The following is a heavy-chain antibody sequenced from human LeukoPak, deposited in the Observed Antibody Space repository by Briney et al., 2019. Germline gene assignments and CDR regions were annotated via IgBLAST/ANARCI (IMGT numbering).Heavy chain of an antibody. CDR1: GYTFTSYD. J-gene: IGHJ4*02. D-gene: IGHD3-9*01. Sequence: ASVKVSCKASGYTFTSYDINWVRQATGQGLEWMGWMNPNSGNTGYAQKFQGRVTMTRNTSISTAYMELSSLRSEDTAVYYCATGSPSSYPILRYFDWLLNWGQGTLVTVSS. CDR3: ATGSPSSYPILRYFDWLLN. V-gene: IGHV1-8*01. CDR2: MNPNSGNT.